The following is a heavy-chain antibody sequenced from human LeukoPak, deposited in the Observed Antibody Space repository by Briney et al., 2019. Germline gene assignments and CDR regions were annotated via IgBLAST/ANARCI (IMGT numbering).Heavy chain of an antibody. D-gene: IGHD3-16*01. CDR1: GGSISSGEYY. CDR2: IYYSGST. V-gene: IGHV4-61*08. CDR3: ARDRLSRRPYGMDV. J-gene: IGHJ6*02. Sequence: KASETLSLTCTASGGSISSGEYYWSWIRQPPGKGLEWIGYIYYSGSTNYNPSLKSRVTISVDTSKNQFSLKLSSVTAADTAVYYCARDRLSRRPYGMDVWGQGTTVTVSS.